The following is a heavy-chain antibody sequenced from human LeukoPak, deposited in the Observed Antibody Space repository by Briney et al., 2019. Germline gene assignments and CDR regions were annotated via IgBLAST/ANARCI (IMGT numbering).Heavy chain of an antibody. CDR3: VRLRRNSDRSGYYYYYDY. D-gene: IGHD3-22*01. J-gene: IGHJ4*02. Sequence: GGSLTLTCAASGYTFSDFSVNWVRQAPGKGLEWVSSISVRSNYRYYADSVRGRFTISRDDARDSLFLQMNSLRAEDTAVYFCVRLRRNSDRSGYYYYYDYWGQGTLVTVSS. CDR2: ISVRSNYR. CDR1: GYTFSDFS. V-gene: IGHV3-21*01.